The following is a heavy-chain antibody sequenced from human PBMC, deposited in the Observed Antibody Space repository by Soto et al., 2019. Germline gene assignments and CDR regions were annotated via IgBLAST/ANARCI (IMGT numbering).Heavy chain of an antibody. Sequence: GGSLRLSCAASGFTFTTFGMHWVRQPPGKGLEWVAVITHDGNNKFYADSVKGRFTISRDNSKNTVYLQMSNLKPEDTGIYFCAKDRLATSYYFDKWGQGILVTVSS. V-gene: IGHV3-30*18. D-gene: IGHD5-12*01. CDR2: ITHDGNNK. CDR1: GFTFTTFG. CDR3: AKDRLATSYYFDK. J-gene: IGHJ4*02.